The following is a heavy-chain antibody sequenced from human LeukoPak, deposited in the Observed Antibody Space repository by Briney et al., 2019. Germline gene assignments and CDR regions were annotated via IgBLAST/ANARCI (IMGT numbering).Heavy chain of an antibody. J-gene: IGHJ5*02. Sequence: GASVKVSCKASGVTFSSYAISWVRQAPGQGLEWMGGIIPIFGTANYAQKFQGRVTITTDESTSTAYMELSSLRSEDTAVYYCARYYGSGNSWFDPWGQGTLVTVPS. CDR1: GVTFSSYA. CDR2: IIPIFGTA. CDR3: ARYYGSGNSWFDP. V-gene: IGHV1-69*05. D-gene: IGHD3-10*01.